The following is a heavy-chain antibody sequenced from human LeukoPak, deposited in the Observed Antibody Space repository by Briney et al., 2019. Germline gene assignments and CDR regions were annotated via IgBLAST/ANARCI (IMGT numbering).Heavy chain of an antibody. Sequence: ASVKVSCKASGYTFTGYYMHWVRQAPGQGLEWMGWINPNSGGTNYAQKFQGRVTMTRDTSISTAYMELSRLRSDDTAVYYCARGGITMVQGVTIRNWFDPWGQGTLVTVSS. D-gene: IGHD3-10*01. CDR3: ARGGITMVQGVTIRNWFDP. CDR1: GYTFTGYY. CDR2: INPNSGGT. V-gene: IGHV1-2*02. J-gene: IGHJ5*02.